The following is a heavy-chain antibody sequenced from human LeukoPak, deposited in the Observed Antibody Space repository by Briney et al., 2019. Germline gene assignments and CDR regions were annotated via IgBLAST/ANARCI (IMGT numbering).Heavy chain of an antibody. CDR3: ANLARPLDY. CDR2: IRYDGSNI. D-gene: IGHD6-6*01. V-gene: IGHV3-30*02. Sequence: GGSLRLSCAASGFTFSSNGMHWVRQAPGKGLEWVAFIRYDGSNIYYADSVKGRFTVSRDNSKNTLYLQMNSLKPEDTAVYYCANLARPLDYWGQGALVTVSS. J-gene: IGHJ4*02. CDR1: GFTFSSNG.